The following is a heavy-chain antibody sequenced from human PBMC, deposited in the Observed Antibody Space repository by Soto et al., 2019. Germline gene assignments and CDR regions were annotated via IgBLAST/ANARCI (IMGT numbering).Heavy chain of an antibody. D-gene: IGHD3-10*01. V-gene: IGHV4-59*08. J-gene: IGHJ4*02. CDR2: IYYSGST. Sequence: SETLSLTCTVSGDSISSYDWSWIQQPPGKGLEWIGHIYYSGSTNYNPSLKSRVTISVDTSKNQFSLKLTSVTAADTAVYYCARRSGSGNYYNVHDYWGQGTLVTVSS. CDR3: ARRSGSGNYYNVHDY. CDR1: GDSISSYD.